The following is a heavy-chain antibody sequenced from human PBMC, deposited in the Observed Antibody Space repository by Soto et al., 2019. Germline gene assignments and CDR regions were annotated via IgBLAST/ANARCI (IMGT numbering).Heavy chain of an antibody. V-gene: IGHV3-23*01. CDR2: ISGSGGST. CDR1: GFTFSSYA. Sequence: GGSLRLSCAASGFTFSSYAMSWVRQAPGKGLEWVSAISGSGGSTYYADSVKGRFTISRDNSKNTLYLQMNSLRAEDTAVYYCAKGWYYDFWSGYYTANWFDPWGQGTLVTVSS. J-gene: IGHJ5*02. D-gene: IGHD3-3*01. CDR3: AKGWYYDFWSGYYTANWFDP.